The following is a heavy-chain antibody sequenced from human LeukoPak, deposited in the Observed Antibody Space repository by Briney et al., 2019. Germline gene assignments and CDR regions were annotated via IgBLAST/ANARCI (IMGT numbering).Heavy chain of an antibody. V-gene: IGHV4-30-4*01. CDR1: GGSISSGDYY. J-gene: IGHJ4*02. D-gene: IGHD2-2*02. Sequence: SETLSLTCTVSGGSISSGDYYWSWIRQPPGKGLEWIGYIYYSGSTYYNPSLKSRVTISVDTSKNKFSLKLSSVTAADTAVYYCASYSIVVVPAAIRNLTNWGQGTLVTVSS. CDR2: IYYSGST. CDR3: ASYSIVVVPAAIRNLTN.